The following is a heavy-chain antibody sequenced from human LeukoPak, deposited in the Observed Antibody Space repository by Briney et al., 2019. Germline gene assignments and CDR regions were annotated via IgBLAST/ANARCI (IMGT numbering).Heavy chain of an antibody. CDR1: GHSLSNYG. Sequence: ASVKVSCKAFGHSLSNYGLNWVRQAPGQGLEWMGWMNPNSGNTGYAQKVQGRVTMTRNTSISTAYMELSSLRSEDAAVYYCARGRGSSSEFDPWGQGTLVTVSS. V-gene: IGHV1-8*01. CDR2: MNPNSGNT. J-gene: IGHJ5*02. D-gene: IGHD6-13*01. CDR3: ARGRGSSSEFDP.